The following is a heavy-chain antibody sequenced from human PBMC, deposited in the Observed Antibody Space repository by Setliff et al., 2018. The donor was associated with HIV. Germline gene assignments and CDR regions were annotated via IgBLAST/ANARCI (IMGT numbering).Heavy chain of an antibody. J-gene: IGHJ4*02. CDR3: AKDHATSSWFTALLDY. D-gene: IGHD6-13*01. V-gene: IGHV4-30-4*08. CDR1: GGSISSGDYY. Sequence: SETLSLTCTVSGGSISSGDYYWSWIRQPPGKGLEWIGYIYYSGSTYYNPSLKSRVTISVDTSKNQFSLKLSSVTAADTAVYYCAKDHATSSWFTALLDYWGQGALVTVSS. CDR2: IYYSGST.